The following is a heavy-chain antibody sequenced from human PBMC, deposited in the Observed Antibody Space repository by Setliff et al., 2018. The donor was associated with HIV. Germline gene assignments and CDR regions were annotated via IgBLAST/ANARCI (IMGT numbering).Heavy chain of an antibody. V-gene: IGHV4-34*01. D-gene: IGHD4-17*01. CDR1: GGSISDYY. Sequence: PSETLSLTCTVSGGSISDYYWSWIRQPPGKGLEWIGEINHSGSTNYNPSLKSRVTISVDTSKNQFSLKLNSVTAADTAVYHCARHSRTAVPTIDYWGQGTLVTVSS. CDR3: ARHSRTAVPTIDY. CDR2: INHSGST. J-gene: IGHJ4*02.